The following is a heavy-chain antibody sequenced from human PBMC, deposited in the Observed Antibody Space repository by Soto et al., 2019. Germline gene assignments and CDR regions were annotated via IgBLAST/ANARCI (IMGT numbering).Heavy chain of an antibody. CDR1: GFTFDDYA. CDR2: ISRDRGTI. J-gene: IGHJ4*02. CDR3: VKDMSVTITTAVWYYFDY. D-gene: IGHD1-20*01. Sequence: EVQLVESGGGLVQPGRSLRLSCAASGFTFDDYAMHWVRQAPGKGLEWVSGISRDRGTIAYADSVKGRFTISRDNVKNYLYPQMDSLRVEDTALYYCVKDMSVTITTAVWYYFDYWGQGTLVTVSS. V-gene: IGHV3-9*01.